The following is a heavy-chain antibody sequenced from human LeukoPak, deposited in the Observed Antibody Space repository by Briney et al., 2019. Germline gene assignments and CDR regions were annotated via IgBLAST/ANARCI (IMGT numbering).Heavy chain of an antibody. J-gene: IGHJ4*02. Sequence: SVKVSCKASGGTFSSYAISWVRQAPGQGLEWMGGIIPIFATANYAQKFQGRVTITADESTSTAYMELSSLRSEDTAVYYCARDRLEGATPYSLDYWGQGTLVTVSS. CDR1: GGTFSSYA. CDR2: IIPIFATA. CDR3: ARDRLEGATPYSLDY. D-gene: IGHD1-26*01. V-gene: IGHV1-69*13.